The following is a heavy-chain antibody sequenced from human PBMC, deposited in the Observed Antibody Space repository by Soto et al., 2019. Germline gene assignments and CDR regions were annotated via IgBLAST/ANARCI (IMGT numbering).Heavy chain of an antibody. CDR2: FNPSGGST. J-gene: IGHJ6*02. CDR3: ARETGATIPYYYCMDV. V-gene: IGHV1-46*01. Sequence: QVQLVQSGAEVKKPGASVKVSCKASGYTFTSYYMHWVRQAPGQVLEWMGIFNPSGGSTSYEQQFAGRGTLTSYSSTSTVYMDRSSLRSADTAVYYCARETGATIPYYYCMDVCGQATTVTVSS. D-gene: IGHD5-12*01. CDR1: GYTFTSYY.